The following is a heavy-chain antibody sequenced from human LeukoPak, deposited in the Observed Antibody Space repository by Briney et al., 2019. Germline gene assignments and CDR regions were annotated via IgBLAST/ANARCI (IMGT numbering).Heavy chain of an antibody. CDR3: ARAPTIVVGPT. CDR2: ISYDGSNK. Sequence: GGSLRLSCAASGFTFSSYAMHWVRQAPGKGLEWVAVISYDGSNKYYADSVKGRFTISRDNSKNTLYLQMNSLRAEDTAVYYCARAPTIVVGPTWGQGTLVTVSS. D-gene: IGHD2-2*01. CDR1: GFTFSSYA. V-gene: IGHV3-30-3*01. J-gene: IGHJ5*02.